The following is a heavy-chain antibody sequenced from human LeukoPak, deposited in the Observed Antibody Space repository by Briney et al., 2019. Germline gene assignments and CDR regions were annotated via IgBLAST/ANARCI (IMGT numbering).Heavy chain of an antibody. Sequence: SETLSLTCTVFGGSISSGDYYWSWIRQPPGKGLEWIGYIYYYGTTDSIPSLRSRVTISLDTSKNQFSLKLSSVTAADTAVYYCARDPLKQTTYSSGWSYNYWGQGILVTVSS. CDR1: GGSISSGDYY. V-gene: IGHV4-30-4*01. J-gene: IGHJ4*02. CDR2: IYYYGTT. D-gene: IGHD6-19*01. CDR3: ARDPLKQTTYSSGWSYNY.